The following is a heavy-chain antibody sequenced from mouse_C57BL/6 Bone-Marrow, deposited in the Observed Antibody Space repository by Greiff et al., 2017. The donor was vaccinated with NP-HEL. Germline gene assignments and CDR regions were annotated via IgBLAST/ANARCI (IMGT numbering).Heavy chain of an antibody. D-gene: IGHD1-1*01. Sequence: EVQLQESGGGLVQPGGSLSLSCAASGFTFTDYYMSWVRQPPGKALEWLGFIRNKANGYTTEYSASVKGRFTISRDNSQSILYLQMNALRAEDSATYYCARYYGSSYGCAYWGQGTLVTVSA. V-gene: IGHV7-3*01. CDR3: ARYYGSSYGCAY. CDR2: IRNKANGYTT. J-gene: IGHJ3*01. CDR1: GFTFTDYY.